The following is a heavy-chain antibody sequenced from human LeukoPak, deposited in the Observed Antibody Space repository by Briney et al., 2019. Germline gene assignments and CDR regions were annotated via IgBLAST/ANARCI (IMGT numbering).Heavy chain of an antibody. V-gene: IGHV1-18*01. CDR2: ISTSSGNT. CDR1: GYTFTNFG. CDR3: ARDLGFGGSYRFDH. J-gene: IGHJ5*02. D-gene: IGHD1-26*01. Sequence: ASVKVSCKASGYTFTNFGVSWVRQAPGQGLEWTGWISTSSGNTDYAPKFQARVTMTTDTSSTTAYMEVRSLRSDDAAVYYCARDLGFGGSYRFDHWGQGTLVTVSS.